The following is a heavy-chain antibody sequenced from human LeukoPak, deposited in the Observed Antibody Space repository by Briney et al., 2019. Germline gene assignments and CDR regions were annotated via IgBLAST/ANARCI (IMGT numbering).Heavy chain of an antibody. V-gene: IGHV5-51*01. Sequence: GESLKISCKGSGYSFTSYWIGWVRQMPGKGLEWMGIIYPGDSDTRYSPSFQGQVTISADKSISTAYVQWSSLKASDTAMYYCARHRYYSDTSGYYYYMDVWGEGTTVTVSS. D-gene: IGHD3-22*01. CDR1: GYSFTSYW. CDR3: ARHRYYSDTSGYYYYMDV. CDR2: IYPGDSDT. J-gene: IGHJ6*03.